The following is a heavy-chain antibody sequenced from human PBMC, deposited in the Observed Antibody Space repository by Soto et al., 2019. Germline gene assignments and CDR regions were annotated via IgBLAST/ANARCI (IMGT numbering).Heavy chain of an antibody. J-gene: IGHJ6*02. D-gene: IGHD6-6*01. CDR3: AKDWYSSSFGMDV. CDR1: GFTFSSYA. Sequence: GGSLRLSYAASGFTFSSYAMSWVRQAPGKGLEWVSAISGSGGSTYYADSVKGRFTTSRDNSKNTLYLQMNSLRAEDTAVYYCAKDWYSSSFGMDVWGQGTTVTVS. V-gene: IGHV3-23*01. CDR2: ISGSGGST.